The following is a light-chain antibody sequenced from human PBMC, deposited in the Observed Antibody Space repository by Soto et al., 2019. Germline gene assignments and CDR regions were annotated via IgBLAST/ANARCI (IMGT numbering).Light chain of an antibody. CDR2: GAS. J-gene: IGKJ4*01. CDR3: QQYGSSPLT. CDR1: QSVSSY. V-gene: IGKV3-20*01. Sequence: EIVLTQSPATLSLSPGERATLSCRASQSVSSYLAWYQQKPGQAPRLLIYGASSRATGIPDRFSGSGSGTDFILTISRLEPEDFAVYYCQQYGSSPLTFGGGTKVEIK.